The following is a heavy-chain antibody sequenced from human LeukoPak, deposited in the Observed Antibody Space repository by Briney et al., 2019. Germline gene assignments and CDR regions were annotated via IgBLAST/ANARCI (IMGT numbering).Heavy chain of an antibody. J-gene: IGHJ4*02. CDR3: AREVLGTASAFDY. V-gene: IGHV1-69*13. Sequence: SVKVSCKASGGTFISYAISWVRQAPGQGLEWMGGIIPIFGTANYAQKFQGRVTITADESTSTAYMELSSLRADDTAVYYCAREVLGTASAFDYWGQGTLVTVSS. D-gene: IGHD1-1*01. CDR1: GGTFISYA. CDR2: IIPIFGTA.